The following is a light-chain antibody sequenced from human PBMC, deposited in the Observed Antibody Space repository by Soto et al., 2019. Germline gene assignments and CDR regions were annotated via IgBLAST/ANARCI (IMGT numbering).Light chain of an antibody. CDR3: QQYNSYEWT. CDR2: DAS. J-gene: IGKJ1*01. V-gene: IGKV1-5*01. CDR1: QSISSW. Sequence: IQMPHYTSTLPASVEERAPITCLASQSISSWWAWEQQKPGKAPNLPIYDASSLESGVPSWFSGSRSGTEFTLTISSLQPDDFATYYCQQYNSYEWTFGQGTKVDIK.